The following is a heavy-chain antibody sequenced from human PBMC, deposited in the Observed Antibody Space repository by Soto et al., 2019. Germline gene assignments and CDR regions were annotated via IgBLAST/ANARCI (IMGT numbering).Heavy chain of an antibody. CDR2: ISAENGDT. Sequence: QVQLVQSGAEVKKPGASVKVSCKASGYTFTSHGISWVRQAPGQGLEWMAWISAENGDTNYEQKLQGRVTVTTDSSTSTAYMELRSVRSEDTAVYSCARMVRGSNIDYYYYMDVWGKGTTVTVSS. V-gene: IGHV1-18*01. D-gene: IGHD3-10*01. CDR3: ARMVRGSNIDYYYYMDV. CDR1: GYTFTSHG. J-gene: IGHJ6*03.